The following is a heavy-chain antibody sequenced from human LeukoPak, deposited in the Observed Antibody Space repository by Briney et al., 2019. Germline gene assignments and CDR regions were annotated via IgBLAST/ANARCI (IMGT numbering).Heavy chain of an antibody. J-gene: IGHJ2*01. Sequence: GGSLRLSCAASGFTFSSYDMHWVRQATGKGLEWVSAIGTAGDTYYPGSVKGRFTISRENAKNSLYLQMNSLRAGDTAVYYCARKYDGGNPYHWYFDLWGRGTLVTVSS. D-gene: IGHD4-23*01. CDR2: IGTAGDT. CDR3: ARKYDGGNPYHWYFDL. CDR1: GFTFSSYD. V-gene: IGHV3-13*01.